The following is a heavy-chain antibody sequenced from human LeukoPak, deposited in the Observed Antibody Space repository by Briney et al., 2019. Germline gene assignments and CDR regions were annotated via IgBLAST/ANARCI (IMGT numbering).Heavy chain of an antibody. CDR1: GYTFSSYY. Sequence: ASVNVSCKASGYTFSSYYIHWVRQAPGQGLEWVGLINPTGDSTNYAQNFRGRVPMARDTSTSTVYMDLNSLRAEDTAVYYCAREASGGYFVYWGGGALDTVSS. CDR2: INPTGDST. CDR3: AREASGGYFVY. V-gene: IGHV1-46*01. J-gene: IGHJ4*02. D-gene: IGHD4-23*01.